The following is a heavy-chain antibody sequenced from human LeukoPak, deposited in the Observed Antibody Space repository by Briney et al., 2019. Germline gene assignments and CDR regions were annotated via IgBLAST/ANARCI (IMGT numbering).Heavy chain of an antibody. CDR3: ARTYGGNQGRFDY. J-gene: IGHJ4*02. CDR1: GYTFTTYD. D-gene: IGHD4-23*01. Sequence: ASVKVSCKASGYTFTTYDINWVRQATGQGLEWMGWMNPNSANTGYAQKFQGRVTMTRNTSISTAYMELSSLRSEDTAVYYCARTYGGNQGRFDYWGQGTLVTVSS. CDR2: MNPNSANT. V-gene: IGHV1-8*01.